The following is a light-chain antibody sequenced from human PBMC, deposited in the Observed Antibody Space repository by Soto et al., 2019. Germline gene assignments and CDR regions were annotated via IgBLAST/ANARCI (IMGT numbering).Light chain of an antibody. CDR2: STS. CDR1: QRVRSTY. V-gene: IGKV3-20*01. J-gene: IGKJ2*01. Sequence: EIVLTQSPGTLSLSPGERATLSCRASQRVRSTYLAWYQQKPGQAPRLLIFSTSSRATGIPDRFSGSGSGTDFTLTISGVEPEDFAVYYCQQYGNSPLYTFGQGTKLEIK. CDR3: QQYGNSPLYT.